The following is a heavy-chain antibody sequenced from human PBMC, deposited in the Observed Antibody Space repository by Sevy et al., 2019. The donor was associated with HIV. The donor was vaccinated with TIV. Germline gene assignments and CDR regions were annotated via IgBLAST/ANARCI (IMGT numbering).Heavy chain of an antibody. V-gene: IGHV4-39*01. CDR2: IYYSGST. J-gene: IGHJ4*02. D-gene: IGHD4-17*01. CDR1: GGSISSSSYY. CDR3: ARVPAPLSTVTTVFYFDY. Sequence: SETLSLTCTVSGGSISSSSYYWGWIRQPPGKGLEWIGSIYYSGSTYYNPSLKSRVTISVDTSKNQFSLRLSSVTAADTAVYYCARVPAPLSTVTTVFYFDYWGQGTLVTVSS.